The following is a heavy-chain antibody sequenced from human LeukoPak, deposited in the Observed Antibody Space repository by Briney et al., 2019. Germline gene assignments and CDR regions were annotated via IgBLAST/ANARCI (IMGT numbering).Heavy chain of an antibody. V-gene: IGHV1-8*01. CDR3: ARVATVIDNWFDP. J-gene: IGHJ5*02. CDR1: GYTFTSYD. Sequence: ASVKVSCKAFGYTFTSYDINWVRQAPGQGLEWMGWMNPNSGNTGYAQKFQGRVTMTRNTSISTAYMELSSLRSEDTAVYYCARVATVIDNWFDPWGQGTLVTVSS. D-gene: IGHD4-11*01. CDR2: MNPNSGNT.